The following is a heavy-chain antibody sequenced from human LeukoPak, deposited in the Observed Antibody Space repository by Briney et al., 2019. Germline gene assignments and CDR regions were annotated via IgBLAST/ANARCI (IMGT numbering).Heavy chain of an antibody. V-gene: IGHV3-9*01. J-gene: IGHJ4*02. CDR1: GFTFDDYA. D-gene: IGHD4-17*01. Sequence: GGSLRLSFAASGFTFDDYAMHWVRQAPGKGLEWVSGISWNSGSIGYADSVKGRFTISRDNAKNSLYLQMNSLRAEDTAVYYCARVPYGDLDYFDYWGQGTLVTVSS. CDR2: ISWNSGSI. CDR3: ARVPYGDLDYFDY.